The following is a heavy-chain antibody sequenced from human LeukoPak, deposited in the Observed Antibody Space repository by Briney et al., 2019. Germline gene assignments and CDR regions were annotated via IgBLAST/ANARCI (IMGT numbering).Heavy chain of an antibody. D-gene: IGHD5-24*01. J-gene: IGHJ3*01. V-gene: IGHV3-23*01. CDR3: AKDIQLST. Sequence: GGSLRLSCAASGFSFSSAAMTWVRQAPGEGLEWVSLIGTIGYSTYYADSVKGRFTISRDNSKNTLSLQMNSLRVEDTAIYYCAKDIQLSTWGLGTMVTVSS. CDR1: GFSFSSAA. CDR2: IGTIGYST.